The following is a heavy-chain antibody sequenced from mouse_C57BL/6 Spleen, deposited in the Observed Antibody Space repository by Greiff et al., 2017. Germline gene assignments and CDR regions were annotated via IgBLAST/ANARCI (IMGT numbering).Heavy chain of an antibody. CDR1: GYSFTDYN. J-gene: IGHJ2*01. CDR3: ARGGPYYGSSPYYFAY. D-gene: IGHD1-1*01. CDR2: INPNYGTT. Sequence: EVKLVESGPELVKPGASVKISCKASGYSFTDYNMNWVKQSNGKSLEWIGVINPNYGTTSYNQKFKGKATLTVDQSSSTAYMQLNSLPSEDSAVXYCARGGPYYGSSPYYFAYWGQGTTLTVSA. V-gene: IGHV1-39*01.